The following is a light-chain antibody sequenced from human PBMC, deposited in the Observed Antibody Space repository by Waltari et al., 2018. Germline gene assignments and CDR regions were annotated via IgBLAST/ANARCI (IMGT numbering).Light chain of an antibody. J-gene: IGKJ3*01. CDR1: QDMRNY. V-gene: IGKV1-33*01. CDR2: DAS. CDR3: QQYDNLPRRT. Sequence: DIQMTQSPSSLSASVGDRVTITCQASQDMRNYLNWYQQKPGKAPKLLIYDASNLEPGVPSRFSGSGSGTDFTFTISSLQPEDIATYYCQQYDNLPRRTFGPGTKVDIK.